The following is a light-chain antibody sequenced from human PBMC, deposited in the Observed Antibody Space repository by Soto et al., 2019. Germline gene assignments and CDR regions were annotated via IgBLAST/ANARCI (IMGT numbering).Light chain of an antibody. V-gene: IGLV1-47*01. CDR1: SSNIGSDF. CDR2: HNY. J-gene: IGLJ1*01. Sequence: QAVLTQAPSASGTPGQRVTISCSGSSSNIGSDFVSWYQQLPGTAPKLLIYHNYQRPSGVPDRFSGSKSGTSATLAISALRSEDEADYYCSTWDASLSSYVFGAGTKLTVL. CDR3: STWDASLSSYV.